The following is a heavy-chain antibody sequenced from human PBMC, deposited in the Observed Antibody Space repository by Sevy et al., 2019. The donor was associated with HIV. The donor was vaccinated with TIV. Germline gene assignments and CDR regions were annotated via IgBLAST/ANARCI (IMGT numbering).Heavy chain of an antibody. CDR2: INHSGST. CDR1: GGSFSGYY. J-gene: IGHJ4*02. CDR3: ARYRVAGNFDY. Sequence: SETLSLTCAVHGGSFSGYYWSWIRQPPGKGLEWIGEINHSGSTNYNPSLKSRVTISVDTSKNQFSLKLSSVTAADTAVYYCARYRVAGNFDYWGQGTLVTVSS. V-gene: IGHV4-34*01. D-gene: IGHD6-19*01.